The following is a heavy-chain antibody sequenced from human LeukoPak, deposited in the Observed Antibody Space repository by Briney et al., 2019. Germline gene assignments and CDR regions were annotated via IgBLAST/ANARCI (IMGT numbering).Heavy chain of an antibody. CDR1: GFTFSSYG. V-gene: IGHV3-30*18. CDR2: ISNDGSHE. D-gene: IGHD5-18*01. Sequence: GGSLRLSCAASGFTFSSYGMHWVRQAPGKGLEWVAVISNDGSHEYYADSVKGRFTISRDNSKNTLYLQMNSLRAEDTAVYYCAKRRGGVQLWLGYYFDYWGQGTLVTVSS. J-gene: IGHJ4*02. CDR3: AKRRGGVQLWLGYYFDY.